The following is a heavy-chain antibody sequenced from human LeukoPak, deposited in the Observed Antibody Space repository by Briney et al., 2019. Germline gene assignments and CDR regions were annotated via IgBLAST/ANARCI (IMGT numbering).Heavy chain of an antibody. J-gene: IGHJ3*02. Sequence: ASVKVSCKASGYTFTSYGISWGRRAPGQRLEWMGWISAYNGNTNYAQKFQGRVTMTADTSTSTAYMELRSLRSDDTAVYYCARLKWLVPDAFDIWGQGTMVTVSS. V-gene: IGHV1-18*01. D-gene: IGHD6-19*01. CDR1: GYTFTSYG. CDR2: ISAYNGNT. CDR3: ARLKWLVPDAFDI.